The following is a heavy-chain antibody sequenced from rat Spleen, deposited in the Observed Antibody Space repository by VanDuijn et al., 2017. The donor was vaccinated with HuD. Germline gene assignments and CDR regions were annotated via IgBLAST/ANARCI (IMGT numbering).Heavy chain of an antibody. CDR1: GFTFSDYY. Sequence: EVQLVESGGGLVRPGRSLKLSCAASGFTFSDYYMAWVRQTPKKGLEWVASISYEGSSTYFGDSVKGRFTISRDNAKSTLYLQVDSLRSEDTAIYYCARPTTGIPFNYWGQGVMVTVSS. CDR3: ARPTTGIPFNY. J-gene: IGHJ2*01. V-gene: IGHV5-22*01. D-gene: IGHD1-9*01. CDR2: ISYEGSST.